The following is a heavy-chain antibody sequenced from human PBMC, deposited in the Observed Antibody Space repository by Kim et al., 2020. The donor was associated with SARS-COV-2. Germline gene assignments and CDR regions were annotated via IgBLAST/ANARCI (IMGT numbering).Heavy chain of an antibody. CDR2: INGGGGGI. Sequence: GGSLRLSCVASGLSFSDYYMSWIRQAPGKGLEWVSHINGGGGGIKYADAVKGRFTISRDNAKNSVHLQMSDLRAEDMAVYYCASHHSGSSREYWCHGTLVTVSS. J-gene: IGHJ4*01. V-gene: IGHV3-11*01. D-gene: IGHD6-19*01. CDR1: GLSFSDYY. CDR3: ASHHSGSSREY.